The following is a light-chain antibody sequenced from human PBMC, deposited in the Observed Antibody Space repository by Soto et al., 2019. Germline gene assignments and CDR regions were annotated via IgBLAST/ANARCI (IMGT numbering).Light chain of an antibody. V-gene: IGKV3-11*01. CDR2: HAS. CDR1: ESVDIY. Sequence: ETVLTQSPATLSLSPGETATLSCRASESVDIYLAWYQQKPGQAPRLLIYHASNRATGIPARFSGSGSGTDFPLTLVRLEPEDSAVYYCQQRRNWPPLTFGGGTRVEI. J-gene: IGKJ4*01. CDR3: QQRRNWPPLT.